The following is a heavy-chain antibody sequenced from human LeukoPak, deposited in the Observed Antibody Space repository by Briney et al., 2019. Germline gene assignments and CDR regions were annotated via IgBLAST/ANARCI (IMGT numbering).Heavy chain of an antibody. CDR3: AAKLYGDFADY. CDR2: ISYSGTT. J-gene: IGHJ4*02. CDR1: GGSISSSSYY. Sequence: SETLSLTCTVSGGSISSSSYYWGWIRQPPGKGLEYIGTISYSGTTYYNPSLKSRVTISLDRSKNQFSLKLTSVTAADTAVYYWAAKLYGDFADYCGPGTLVTVSS. D-gene: IGHD4-17*01. V-gene: IGHV4-39*01.